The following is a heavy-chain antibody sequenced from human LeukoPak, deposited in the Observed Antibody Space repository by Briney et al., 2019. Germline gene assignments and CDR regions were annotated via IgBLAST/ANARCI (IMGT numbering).Heavy chain of an antibody. CDR3: ARNAEDTAMVFLAFDI. J-gene: IGHJ3*02. CDR1: GYTFTGYY. CDR2: INPNSGGT. V-gene: IGHV1-2*02. D-gene: IGHD5-18*01. Sequence: GASVKVSCKASGYTFTGYYMHWVRQAPGQGLEWMGWINPNSGGTNYAQKFQGRVTMTRDTSISTAYMELSRLRSDDTAVYYCARNAEDTAMVFLAFDIWGQGTMVTVSS.